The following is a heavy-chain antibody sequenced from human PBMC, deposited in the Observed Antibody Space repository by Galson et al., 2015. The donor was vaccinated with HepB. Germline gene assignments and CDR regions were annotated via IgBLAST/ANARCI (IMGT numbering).Heavy chain of an antibody. J-gene: IGHJ4*02. D-gene: IGHD3-22*01. Sequence: SLRLSCAASGFTFSSYALSWVRQAPGKGLEWVSAISGSGGSTYYADSVKGRFTISRDNSKNTLYLQMNSLRAEDTAVYYCANSDYYDSSGYYVGGYWGQGTLVTVSS. CDR2: ISGSGGST. V-gene: IGHV3-23*01. CDR1: GFTFSSYA. CDR3: ANSDYYDSSGYYVGGY.